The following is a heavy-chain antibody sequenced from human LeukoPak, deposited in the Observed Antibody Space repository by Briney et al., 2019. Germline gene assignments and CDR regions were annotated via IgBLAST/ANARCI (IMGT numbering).Heavy chain of an antibody. CDR2: MNPDSGNT. J-gene: IGHJ4*02. CDR1: GYSFNNYD. Sequence: GASVKVSCTASGYSFNNYDINWVRQAPGQGLEWMGWMNPDSGNTGYAQNFRGRVTMTRTTSIKTAYMTLSSLTPDDTVVYYCVRGDKADYSDYVMWGQGTLVTVSS. V-gene: IGHV1-8*01. CDR3: VRGDKADYSDYVM. D-gene: IGHD4-17*01.